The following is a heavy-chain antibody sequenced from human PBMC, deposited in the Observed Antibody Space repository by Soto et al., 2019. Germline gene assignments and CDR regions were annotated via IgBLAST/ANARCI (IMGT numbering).Heavy chain of an antibody. Sequence: SQTLSLTCAISGDSVSNNGAAWNWIRQSPSGGLEWLGRTYYRSKWFNDYAVSVKSRITISPDTSKNQFSLQLNAVTPDDTAVYYCARDPPTMLHDXDCWGQGTLVTVS. D-gene: IGHD2-15*01. V-gene: IGHV6-1*01. J-gene: IGHJ4*02. CDR1: GDSVSNNGAA. CDR2: TYYRSKWFN. CDR3: ARDPPTMLHDXDC.